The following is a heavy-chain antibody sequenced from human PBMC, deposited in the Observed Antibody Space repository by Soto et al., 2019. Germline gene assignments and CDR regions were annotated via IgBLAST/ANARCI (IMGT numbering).Heavy chain of an antibody. CDR2: ISYRGST. V-gene: IGHV4-59*01. J-gene: IGHJ5*02. CDR1: CGSITTSY. CDR3: ASSGIVGREVNTWFDT. D-gene: IGHD3-22*01. Sequence: XESLSIGRTVCCGSITTSYWSWIRQPLGKALEWIGYISYRGSTNYNPSRKSRLTISIDTSKSQISLKLTSMTTADTAVYYCASSGIVGREVNTWFDTWGQGTLVTVSS.